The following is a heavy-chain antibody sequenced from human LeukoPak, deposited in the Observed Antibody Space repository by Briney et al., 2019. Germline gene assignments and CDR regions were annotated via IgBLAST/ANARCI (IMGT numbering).Heavy chain of an antibody. CDR1: GGTFSSYA. V-gene: IGHV1-69*05. CDR3: ARDEVPANGYYYYYMDV. Sequence: SVKVSCKAFGGTFSSYAVSWGRQAPGQGLEWLGGIIPIFGTANYAQKFQGRVTITTDESTSTAYMELSSLRSEDTAVYYCARDEVPANGYYYYYMDVWGKGTTVTVSS. CDR2: IIPIFGTA. D-gene: IGHD2-2*01. J-gene: IGHJ6*03.